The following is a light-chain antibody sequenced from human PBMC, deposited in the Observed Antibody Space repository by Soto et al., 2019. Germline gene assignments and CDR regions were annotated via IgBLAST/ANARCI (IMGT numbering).Light chain of an antibody. V-gene: IGKV1-27*01. Sequence: DIPMTQSPSSLSASVGDRVTITCRASQGINNYVAGYQQKPGKASKLLIYAASTLLSGVPTRFSGSGSRTDFTLTISSLQPEDVATYSCQKYNSVPLFGPGSRVDIK. CDR3: QKYNSVPL. CDR2: AAS. CDR1: QGINNY. J-gene: IGKJ3*01.